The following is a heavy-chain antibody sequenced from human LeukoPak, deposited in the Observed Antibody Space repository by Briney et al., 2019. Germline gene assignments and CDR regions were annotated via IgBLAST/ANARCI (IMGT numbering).Heavy chain of an antibody. CDR1: GFSFSSYA. CDR3: AKRSGYTTGWFFDY. Sequence: PGGSLKLSCAASGFSFSSYAMSWVRQAPGKGLEWVSSISGSGDNTYYAESVKGRFTISRDNSKSTLFLQMNSLRAEDTAVFYCAKRSGYTTGWFFDYWGQGTLVTVSS. D-gene: IGHD6-19*01. J-gene: IGHJ4*02. CDR2: ISGSGDNT. V-gene: IGHV3-23*01.